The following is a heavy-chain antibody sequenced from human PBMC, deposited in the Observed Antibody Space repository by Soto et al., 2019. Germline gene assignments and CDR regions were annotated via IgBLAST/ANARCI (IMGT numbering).Heavy chain of an antibody. D-gene: IGHD3-10*01. CDR3: VKNSGWFNS. Sequence: GGSLRLSCEASGFIFSTTDMSWVRRAPGKGLEWVSTIYGDGRTTYYADSVRGRFSTSRDNSKNMVYLQMDSLRVDDTAIYYCVKNSGWFNSWGQGSLVTVSS. CDR2: IYGDGRTT. V-gene: IGHV3-23*01. CDR1: GFIFSTTD. J-gene: IGHJ5*01.